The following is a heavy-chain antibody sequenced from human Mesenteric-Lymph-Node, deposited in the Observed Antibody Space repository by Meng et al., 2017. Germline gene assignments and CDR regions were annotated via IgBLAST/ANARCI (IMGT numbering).Heavy chain of an antibody. CDR2: INAGNGNT. V-gene: IGHV1-3*01. CDR1: GYTFTSYD. D-gene: IGHD1-26*01. J-gene: IGHJ4*02. Sequence: QVQLVQSGDEVKKPGYSVKASCKASGYTFTSYDINWVRQATGQGLEWMGWINAGNGNTKYSQKFQGRVTITRDTSASTAYMELSSLRSEDTAVYYCARVEVGITSGDYWGQETLATFPS. CDR3: ARVEVGITSGDY.